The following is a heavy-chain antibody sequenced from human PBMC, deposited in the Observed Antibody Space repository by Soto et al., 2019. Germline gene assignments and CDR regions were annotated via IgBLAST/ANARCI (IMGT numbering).Heavy chain of an antibody. D-gene: IGHD5-18*01. V-gene: IGHV1-46*01. J-gene: IGHJ5*02. CDR3: ARDPDSYGFGTWFDP. CDR1: GYTFTSYY. Sequence: GASVKVSCKASGYTFTSYYMHWVRQAPGQGLEWMGIINPSGGSTSYSQKFQGRVTITRDTSTSTAYMELSSLRSEDTAVYYCARDPDSYGFGTWFDPSGQGTLVTVSS. CDR2: INPSGGST.